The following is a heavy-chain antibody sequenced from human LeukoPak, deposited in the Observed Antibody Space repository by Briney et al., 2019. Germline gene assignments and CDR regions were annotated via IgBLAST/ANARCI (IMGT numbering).Heavy chain of an antibody. Sequence: SETLSLTCAVYGGSFSGYYWSWIRQPPGKGLEWIGEINHSGSTNYNPSLKSRVTISVDTSKNQFSLKLSSVTAADTAVYYCARGGIRGSGGFDYWGQGTLVTVSS. D-gene: IGHD3-10*01. J-gene: IGHJ4*02. CDR1: GGSFSGYY. CDR3: ARGGIRGSGGFDY. V-gene: IGHV4-34*01. CDR2: INHSGST.